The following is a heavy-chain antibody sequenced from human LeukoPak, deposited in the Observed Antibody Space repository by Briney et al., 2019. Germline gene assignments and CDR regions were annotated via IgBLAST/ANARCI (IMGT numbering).Heavy chain of an antibody. V-gene: IGHV1-69*13. CDR2: IIPMFGTA. CDR3: ARENYYGSGSYKCFDY. CDR1: GGTFSSYA. J-gene: IGHJ4*02. Sequence: SVKVSCKAAGGTFSSYAISWVRQAPGQGLEWMGGIIPMFGTANYTQKFQDRVTITADESTSTAYMELSSLRSEDTAVYYCARENYYGSGSYKCFDYWGQGTLVTVSS. D-gene: IGHD3-10*01.